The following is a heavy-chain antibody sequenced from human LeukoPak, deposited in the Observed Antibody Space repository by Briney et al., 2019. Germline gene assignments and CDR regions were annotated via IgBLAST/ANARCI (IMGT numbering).Heavy chain of an antibody. Sequence: GGSLRLSCAASGFSFSNYAMIWVRQAPGKGLEWVANIKQDGSEKYYVDSVKGRFTISRDNAKNSLYLQMNSLRAEDTAVYYCARGQQQLRDAFDIWGQGTMVTVSS. CDR3: ARGQQQLRDAFDI. CDR2: IKQDGSEK. D-gene: IGHD6-13*01. CDR1: GFSFSNYA. V-gene: IGHV3-7*01. J-gene: IGHJ3*02.